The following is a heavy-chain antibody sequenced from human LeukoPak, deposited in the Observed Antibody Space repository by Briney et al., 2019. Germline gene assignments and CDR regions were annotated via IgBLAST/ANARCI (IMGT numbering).Heavy chain of an antibody. CDR2: ISSSSSYI. V-gene: IGHV3-21*01. D-gene: IGHD2-2*01. J-gene: IGHJ3*02. Sequence: GGSLRLSCAASGFTFSSYSMNWVRQAPGKGLEWVSSISSSSSYIYYADSVKGRFTISRDNAKNSLYLQMNSLRAEDTAVYYRVIPAAQGDAFDIWGQGTMVTVSS. CDR1: GFTFSSYS. CDR3: VIPAAQGDAFDI.